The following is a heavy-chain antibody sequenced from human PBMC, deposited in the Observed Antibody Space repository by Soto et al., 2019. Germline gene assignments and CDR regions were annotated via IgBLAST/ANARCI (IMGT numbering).Heavy chain of an antibody. CDR3: ARSSHKESWFDP. J-gene: IGHJ5*02. D-gene: IGHD6-19*01. CDR1: GGSLNNSY. V-gene: IGHV4-4*07. Sequence: SETLSLTCIVSGGSLNNSYWNWIRQTAGKGLEWIGRIHASGNTNYNPSLKSRATLSVDTSKNQFSLKVRSVTAADTAVYYCARSSHKESWFDPWGQGTLVTVSS. CDR2: IHASGNT.